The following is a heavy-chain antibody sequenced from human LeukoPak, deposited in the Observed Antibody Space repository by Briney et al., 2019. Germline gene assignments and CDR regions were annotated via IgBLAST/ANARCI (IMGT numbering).Heavy chain of an antibody. CDR2: IIPIFGTA. J-gene: IGHJ6*03. CDR3: ATLNCGGDCYKGPYYYYYMDV. V-gene: IGHV1-69*05. D-gene: IGHD2-21*02. Sequence: SVKVSCKASGGTFSSYAISWARQAPGQGLEWMGGIIPIFGTANYAQKFQGRVTITTDESTSTAYMELSSLRSEDTAVYYCATLNCGGDCYKGPYYYYYMDVWGKGTTVTVSS. CDR1: GGTFSSYA.